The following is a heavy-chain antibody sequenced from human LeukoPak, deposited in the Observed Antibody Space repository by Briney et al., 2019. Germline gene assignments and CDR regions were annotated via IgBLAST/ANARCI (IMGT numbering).Heavy chain of an antibody. J-gene: IGHJ4*02. CDR3: ARDVPGGGYQYYFDY. CDR2: IYTSGST. Sequence: SETLSLTCTVSGGSTSSYYWSWLRQPAGKGLEWIGRIYTSGSTNYNPSLKSRVTMSVDTSKNQFSLKLSSVTAADTAVYYCARDVPGGGYQYYFDYWGQGTLVTVSS. CDR1: GGSTSSYY. V-gene: IGHV4-4*07. D-gene: IGHD5-12*01.